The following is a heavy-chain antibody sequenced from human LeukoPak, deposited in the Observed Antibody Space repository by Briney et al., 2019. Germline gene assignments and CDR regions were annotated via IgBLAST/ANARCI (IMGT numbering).Heavy chain of an antibody. D-gene: IGHD3-22*01. CDR2: ISAYNGNT. CDR3: ARNYYDSSGYYPDY. V-gene: IGHV1-18*01. CDR1: GYTFTSYG. Sequence: ASVKVSCKASGYTFTSYGISWVRQAPGQGLEWMGWISAYNGNTNYAQKLQGGVTMTTDTSTSTAYMELRSLRSDDTAVYYCARNYYDSSGYYPDYWGQGTLVTVSS. J-gene: IGHJ4*02.